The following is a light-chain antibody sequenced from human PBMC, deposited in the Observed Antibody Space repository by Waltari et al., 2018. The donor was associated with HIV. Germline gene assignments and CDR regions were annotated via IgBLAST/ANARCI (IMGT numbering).Light chain of an antibody. CDR1: TSDIGNYNY. CDR2: EVS. J-gene: IGLJ1*01. Sequence: QSALTQPASVSGSPGQSITISCTGTTSDIGNYNYVSCYQPHPGRAPKLIIYEVSNRPSGVSNRFSGSKSGNTASLTVSGLHAEDEGDYYCSSYSSSTSPYVFGTGTKVTVV. V-gene: IGLV2-14*01. CDR3: SSYSSSTSPYV.